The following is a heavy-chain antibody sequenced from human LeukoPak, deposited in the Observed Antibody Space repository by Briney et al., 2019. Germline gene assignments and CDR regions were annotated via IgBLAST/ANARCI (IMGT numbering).Heavy chain of an antibody. CDR2: ISSSSSYK. Sequence: GGSLRLSCAASGFTFSTYSMNWVRQAPGKGLEWVSSISSSSSYKYYADSVKGRLTISRDNAKNSLYLQMNSLRAEDTAVYYCARYFGESAFDIWGQGTMVTVSS. V-gene: IGHV3-21*01. D-gene: IGHD3-10*01. CDR1: GFTFSTYS. CDR3: ARYFGESAFDI. J-gene: IGHJ3*02.